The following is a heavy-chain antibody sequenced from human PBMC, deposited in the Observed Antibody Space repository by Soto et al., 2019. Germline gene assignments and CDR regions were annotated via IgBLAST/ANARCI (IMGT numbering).Heavy chain of an antibody. CDR1: GYSIRSYY. CDR3: ARLTISLVRGVPNWFDP. Sequence: SETLSLTCSVSGYSIRSYYWSWIRQPPGKGLEWIGHIYYSGSTNYNSSLKSRVTISVDTSKNQFSLKLSSVTAADTAVYYCARLTISLVRGVPNWFDPWGHGTLVTVSS. J-gene: IGHJ5*02. CDR2: IYYSGST. V-gene: IGHV4-59*08. D-gene: IGHD3-10*01.